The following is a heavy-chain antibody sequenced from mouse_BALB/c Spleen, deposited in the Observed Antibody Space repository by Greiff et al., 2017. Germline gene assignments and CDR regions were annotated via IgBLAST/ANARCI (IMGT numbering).Heavy chain of an antibody. CDR2: INSNGGST. D-gene: IGHD2-4*01. Sequence: EVQGVESGGGLVQPGGSLKLSCAASGFTFSSYGMSWVRQTPDKRLELVATINSNGGSTYYPDSVKGRFTISRDNAKNTLYLQMSSLKSEDTAMYYCARAITYFDYWGQGTTLTVSS. J-gene: IGHJ2*01. V-gene: IGHV5-6-3*01. CDR3: ARAITYFDY. CDR1: GFTFSSYG.